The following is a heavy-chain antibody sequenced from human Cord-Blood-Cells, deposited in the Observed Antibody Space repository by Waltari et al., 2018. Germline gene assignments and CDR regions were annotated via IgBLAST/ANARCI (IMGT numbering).Heavy chain of an antibody. Sequence: EVQLVESGGGLVQPGGSLRLSCAASGFTFSSYWMSWVRQAPGKGLEGVANKKQDGSEKDYGDSVKGRFTISRDNAKNSLYLQMNSLRAEDTAVYYCARRSFLAGAFDIWGQGTMVTVSS. CDR1: GFTFSSYW. D-gene: IGHD1-26*01. V-gene: IGHV3-7*01. J-gene: IGHJ3*02. CDR2: KKQDGSEK. CDR3: ARRSFLAGAFDI.